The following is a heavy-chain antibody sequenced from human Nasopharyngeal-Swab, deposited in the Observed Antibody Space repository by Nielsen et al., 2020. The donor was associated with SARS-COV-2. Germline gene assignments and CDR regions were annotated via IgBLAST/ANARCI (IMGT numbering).Heavy chain of an antibody. J-gene: IGHJ6*02. CDR2: IYSGGST. D-gene: IGHD1-1*01. Sequence: GESLKLSCAASGFTVSSNYTSWVRQAPGKGLEWVSIIYSGGSTHYADSVKGRFTISRDNSKNTVHLQMKSLRAEDTAIYYCARDNDEYGMDVWGQGTTVTVSS. CDR3: ARDNDEYGMDV. V-gene: IGHV3-53*01. CDR1: GFTVSSNY.